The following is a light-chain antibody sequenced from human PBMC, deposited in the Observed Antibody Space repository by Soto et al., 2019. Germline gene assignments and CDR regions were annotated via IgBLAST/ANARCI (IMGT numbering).Light chain of an antibody. CDR2: GAS. Sequence: EIVMTQSPATLSVSPVERATLSCRASQSVDTNVAWYQQKPGRAPRLLIYGASTRAAGIPVRFSGSGSGTEFTLTISSLQSEDFAVYYCQQHYKRPPWTFGQGTKVDI. J-gene: IGKJ1*01. CDR3: QQHYKRPPWT. CDR1: QSVDTN. V-gene: IGKV3-15*01.